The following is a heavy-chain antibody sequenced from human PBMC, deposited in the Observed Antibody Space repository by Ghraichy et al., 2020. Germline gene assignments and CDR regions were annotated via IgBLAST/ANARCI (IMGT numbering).Heavy chain of an antibody. CDR2: TKYRSKWYT. J-gene: IGHJ4*02. D-gene: IGHD7-27*01. CDR3: TGARNWAFDY. Sequence: TLSLTCAISGDSVSGNGVAWHWIRQSPSRGLEWLGRTKYRSKWYTDYAVSVKSRITINPDTSKNQFSLQLNSVTPEDTAVYYCTGARNWAFDYWGQGTL. CDR1: GDSVSGNGVA. V-gene: IGHV6-1*01.